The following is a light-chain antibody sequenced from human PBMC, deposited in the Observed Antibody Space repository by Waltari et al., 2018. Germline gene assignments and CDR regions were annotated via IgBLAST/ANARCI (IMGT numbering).Light chain of an antibody. CDR1: KSEVGFYNY. V-gene: IGLV2-14*03. CDR3: KSDTGTGSCV. CDR2: EFS. J-gene: IGLJ3*02. Sequence: QSALTQPASVSGSPGQSITIFCTGTKSEVGFYNYVSWHQQTTGKAPIVISSEFSHLPSGISNLFSGSNSGNTASLTISELQADDEADYYFKSDTGTGSCVFGGGTKLTVL.